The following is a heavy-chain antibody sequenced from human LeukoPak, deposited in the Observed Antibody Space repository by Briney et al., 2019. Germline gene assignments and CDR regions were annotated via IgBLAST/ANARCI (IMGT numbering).Heavy chain of an antibody. CDR3: AKALVGATTRVDFDY. Sequence: PGGSLRLSCAASGFTFSNYWMHWVRQAPGKGLVWVSRSKSDGSSTSYADSVKGRFTISRDNAKNTLYLQMNSLRAEDTAVYYCAKALVGATTRVDFDYWGQGTLVTVSS. CDR1: GFTFSNYW. CDR2: SKSDGSST. V-gene: IGHV3-74*01. J-gene: IGHJ4*02. D-gene: IGHD1-26*01.